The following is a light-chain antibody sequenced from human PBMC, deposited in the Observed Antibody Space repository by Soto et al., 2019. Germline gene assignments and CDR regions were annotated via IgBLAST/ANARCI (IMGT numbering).Light chain of an antibody. Sequence: QSVLTQSPSASGTPGQRVSISCSGSTSNIGTNTVSWYPHVPGTAPKHLLYSNDQRPSAVTGRFSGSKSGTSASLAISGLLSEDEADDYCSTWDDSRNVVFGGGTKLTVL. V-gene: IGLV1-44*01. CDR3: STWDDSRNVV. CDR2: SND. CDR1: TSNIGTNT. J-gene: IGLJ2*01.